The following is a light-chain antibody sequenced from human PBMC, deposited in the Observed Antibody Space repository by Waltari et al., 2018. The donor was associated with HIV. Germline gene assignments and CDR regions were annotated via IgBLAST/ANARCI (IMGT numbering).Light chain of an antibody. CDR3: QSYDSSLSGWV. J-gene: IGLJ3*02. Sequence: QSVLTQPPSVSGATGQGVTISCTGGSSNIGAGFDAHWYQQSPGTAPKLLIYGSTNRQSGVPDRFSGSKSGTSASLAIVGLQAEDEADYYCQSYDSSLSGWVFGGGTKLTVL. V-gene: IGLV1-40*01. CDR1: SSNIGAGFD. CDR2: GST.